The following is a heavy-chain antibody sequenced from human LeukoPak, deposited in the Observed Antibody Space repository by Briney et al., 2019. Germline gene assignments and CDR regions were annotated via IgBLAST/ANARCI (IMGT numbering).Heavy chain of an antibody. D-gene: IGHD3-3*01. CDR2: IYYSGST. CDR3: ARGPAKYYDFWSGPYYYYYMDV. V-gene: IGHV4-59*01. Sequence: NPSETLSLTCTVSGGSISSYYGSWVRQPPGKGLEWIGYIYYSGSTNYNPSLKSRGTISVDTSKNQFSLKLSSVTAADTAVYYCARGPAKYYDFWSGPYYYYYMDVWGKGTTVTVSS. J-gene: IGHJ6*03. CDR1: GGSISSYY.